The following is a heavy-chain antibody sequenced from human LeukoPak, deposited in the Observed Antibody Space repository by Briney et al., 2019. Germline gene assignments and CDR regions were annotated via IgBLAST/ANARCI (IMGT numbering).Heavy chain of an antibody. D-gene: IGHD3-22*01. CDR1: GYSFTNYW. CDR3: ASQYYDSSGYFQNDAFDV. J-gene: IGHJ3*01. CDR2: FYPLDSDT. Sequence: GESVKISCKGSGYSFTNYWIGWVRQMPGKGLEWMGIFYPLDSDTRYSPSFQGQVTISADKSTSTAYLQWSNLKASDTAMYYCASQYYDSSGYFQNDAFDVWGQGTMVTVSS. V-gene: IGHV5-51*01.